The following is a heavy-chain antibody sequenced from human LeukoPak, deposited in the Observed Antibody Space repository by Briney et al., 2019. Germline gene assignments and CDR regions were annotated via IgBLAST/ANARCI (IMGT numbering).Heavy chain of an antibody. V-gene: IGHV4-34*01. CDR2: INHSGST. CDR1: GGSFSGYY. J-gene: IGHJ4*02. Sequence: SETLSLTCAVYGGSFSGYYWSWIRQPPGKGLEWIGEINHSGSTNYNPSLKSRVTISVDTSKNQFSLKPSSVTAADTAVYYCARDYYDYVWGSYRYKYYFDYWGQGTLVTVSS. CDR3: ARDYYDYVWGSYRYKYYFDY. D-gene: IGHD3-16*02.